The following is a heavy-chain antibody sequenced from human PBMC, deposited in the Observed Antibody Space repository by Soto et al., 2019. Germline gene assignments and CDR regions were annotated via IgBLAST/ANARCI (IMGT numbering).Heavy chain of an antibody. CDR1: GFSFSFASHA. CDR3: AIRAAGTGADLDS. V-gene: IGHV3-30-3*01. CDR2: ISFDGGNK. Sequence: QVQLVESEGGVVQPGRSLRLSCVASGFSFSFASHALNWVRQAPGKGLEWVAVISFDGGNKFYADSVKGRFTISRDNSKNTLYLERSSLRPDDTAVYYCAIRAAGTGADLDSWGQGTLVSVSS. J-gene: IGHJ4*02. D-gene: IGHD1-1*01.